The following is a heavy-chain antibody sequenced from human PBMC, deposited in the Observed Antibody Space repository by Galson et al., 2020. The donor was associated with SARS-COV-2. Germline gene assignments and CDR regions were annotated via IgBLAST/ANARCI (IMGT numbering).Heavy chain of an antibody. D-gene: IGHD3-22*01. CDR1: GFSLSPSGMC. V-gene: IGHV2-70*11. CDR3: ARGNSPYYYDSSGYVRRDYYGMDV. J-gene: IGHJ6*02. CDR2: IDWDDDK. Sequence: SGPTLVKPTQTLTLPCTFSGFSLSPSGMCVSWIRQPPGKALEWLARIDWDDDKYYSTSLKPRLTISKDTSKNQVVLTRTNMDPVDTATYYCARGNSPYYYDSSGYVRRDYYGMDVWGQGTTVTVSS.